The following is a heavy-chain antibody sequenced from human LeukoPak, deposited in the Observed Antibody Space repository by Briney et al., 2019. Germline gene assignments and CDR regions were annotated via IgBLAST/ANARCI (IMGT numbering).Heavy chain of an antibody. V-gene: IGHV3-30*18. CDR2: ISYDGSNK. Sequence: GGSLRLSCAASGFTVNDNYLNWVRQAPGKGLEWVAVISYDGSNKYYADSVKGRFAISRDNSKNTLYLQMNSLRAEDTAVYYCAKDPDPEGAFDIWGQGTMVTVSS. J-gene: IGHJ3*02. CDR1: GFTVNDNY. CDR3: AKDPDPEGAFDI.